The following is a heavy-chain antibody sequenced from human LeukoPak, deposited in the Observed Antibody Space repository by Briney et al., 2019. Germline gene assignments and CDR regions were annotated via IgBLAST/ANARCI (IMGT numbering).Heavy chain of an antibody. D-gene: IGHD3-10*01. Sequence: GGSLRLSCAASGFTFSTYSMNWVRQAPGKGLEWVSSISSSSSYIYYADSVKGRFTISRDNAKNSLYLQMNSLRAKDTAVYYCARDHHLVRGLFDYWGQGTLVTVSS. V-gene: IGHV3-21*01. CDR2: ISSSSSYI. CDR1: GFTFSTYS. CDR3: ARDHHLVRGLFDY. J-gene: IGHJ4*02.